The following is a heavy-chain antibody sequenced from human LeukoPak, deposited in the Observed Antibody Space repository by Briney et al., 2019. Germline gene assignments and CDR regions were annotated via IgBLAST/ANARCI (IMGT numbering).Heavy chain of an antibody. CDR3: ASSGSYAIDY. CDR1: GGSISSYY. J-gene: IGHJ4*02. CDR2: INHSGST. D-gene: IGHD1-26*01. Sequence: SETLSLTCTVSGGSISSYYWSWIRQPPGKGLEWIGEINHSGSTNYNPSLKSRVTISVDTSKDQFSLKLSSVTAADTAVYYCASSGSYAIDYWGQGTLVTVSS. V-gene: IGHV4-34*01.